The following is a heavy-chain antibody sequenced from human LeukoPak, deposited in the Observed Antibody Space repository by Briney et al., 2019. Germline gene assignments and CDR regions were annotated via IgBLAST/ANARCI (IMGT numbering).Heavy chain of an antibody. J-gene: IGHJ5*02. CDR2: IYYSGST. V-gene: IGHV4-59*08. CDR3: ARRDCGSTSCYEGENWFDP. Sequence: SETLSLTCTVSGGSISSYYWSWIRQPPGMGLEWIGYIYYSGSTNYNPSLKSRVTISVDTSKNQFSLKLSSVTAADTAVYYCARRDCGSTSCYEGENWFDPWGQGTLVTVSS. D-gene: IGHD2-2*01. CDR1: GGSISSYY.